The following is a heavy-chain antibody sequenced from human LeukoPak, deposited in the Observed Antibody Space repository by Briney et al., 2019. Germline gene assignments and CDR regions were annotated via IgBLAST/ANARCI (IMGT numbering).Heavy chain of an antibody. J-gene: IGHJ4*02. CDR3: AREPRIAAAGTFDY. CDR1: GFTFSDYY. V-gene: IGHV3-11*04. CDR2: ISSSGSTI. D-gene: IGHD6-13*01. Sequence: PGGSLRLSCAASGFTFSDYYVSWIRQAPGKGLEWVSYISSSGSTIYYADSVKGRFTISRDNAKNSLYLQMNSLRAEDTAVYYCAREPRIAAAGTFDYWGQGTLVTVSS.